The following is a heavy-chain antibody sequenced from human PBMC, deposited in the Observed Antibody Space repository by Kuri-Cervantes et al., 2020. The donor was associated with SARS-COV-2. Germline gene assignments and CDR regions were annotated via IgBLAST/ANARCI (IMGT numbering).Heavy chain of an antibody. Sequence: GGSLRLSCAASGFTFSSYAMSWVRQAPGKGLEWVSAISGSGGSTYYADSVKGRFTISRDNSKNTVYLQMNSLRGDDTAVYYCTRGSIAGRRGIFDFWGQGTVVTVSS. CDR3: TRGSIAGRRGIFDF. J-gene: IGHJ4*02. CDR2: ISGSGGST. D-gene: IGHD6-6*01. CDR1: GFTFSSYA. V-gene: IGHV3-23*01.